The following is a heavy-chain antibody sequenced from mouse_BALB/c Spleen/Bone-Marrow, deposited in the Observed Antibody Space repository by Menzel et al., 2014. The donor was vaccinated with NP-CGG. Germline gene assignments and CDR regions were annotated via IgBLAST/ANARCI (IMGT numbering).Heavy chain of an antibody. CDR3: SREITRYAVNY. D-gene: IGHD2-4*01. J-gene: IGHJ4*01. Sequence: IGVINPGSGGVNYNEKFKGKAKLTADKSSSTAYIQLSSLTSDDSAVYFCSREITRYAVNYWGQGTSVTVSS. CDR2: INPGSGGV. V-gene: IGHV1-54*01.